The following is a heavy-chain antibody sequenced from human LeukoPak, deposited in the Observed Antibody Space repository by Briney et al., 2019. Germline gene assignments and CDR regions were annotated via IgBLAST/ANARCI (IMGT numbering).Heavy chain of an antibody. CDR3: ARGFNYYDSSGYYYIDAFDI. D-gene: IGHD3-22*01. CDR2: IYYSGST. Sequence: SETLSLTCTVSGGSISSYYWSWIRQPPGKGLEWIGYIYYSGSTNHNPSLKSRVTISVDTSKNQFSLKLSSVTAADTAVYYCARGFNYYDSSGYYYIDAFDIWGQGTMVTVSS. V-gene: IGHV4-59*01. CDR1: GGSISSYY. J-gene: IGHJ3*02.